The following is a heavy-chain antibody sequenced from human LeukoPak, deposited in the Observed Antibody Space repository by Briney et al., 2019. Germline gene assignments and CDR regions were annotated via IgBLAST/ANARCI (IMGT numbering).Heavy chain of an antibody. CDR2: INHSGST. J-gene: IGHJ3*02. CDR3: ARGFSMDTAMGSYAFDI. Sequence: PSETLSLTCAVYGGSFSGYYWSWIRQPPGKGLEWIGEINHSGSTNYNPSLKSRVTISVDTSKNQFSLKLSSVTAADTAVYYCARGFSMDTAMGSYAFDIWGQGTMVTVSS. D-gene: IGHD5-18*01. CDR1: GGSFSGYY. V-gene: IGHV4-34*01.